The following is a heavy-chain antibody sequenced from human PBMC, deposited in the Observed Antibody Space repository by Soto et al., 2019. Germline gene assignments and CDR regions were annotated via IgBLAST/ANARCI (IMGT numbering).Heavy chain of an antibody. J-gene: IGHJ6*04. V-gene: IGHV1-69*13. Sequence: SVKVSCKASGGTFSSYAISWVRQAPGQGLEWMGGIIPIFGTANYAQKFQGRVTITADESTSTAYMELSSLRSEDTAVYYCARVARPTASSWYYYGMDVWGYGTPFTVSS. CDR2: IIPIFGTA. CDR1: GGTFSSYA. CDR3: ARVARPTASSWYYYGMDV. D-gene: IGHD6-13*01.